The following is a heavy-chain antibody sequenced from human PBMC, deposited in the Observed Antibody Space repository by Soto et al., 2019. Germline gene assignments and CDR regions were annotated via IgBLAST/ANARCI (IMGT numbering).Heavy chain of an antibody. CDR3: ARVRRWLRFWDYFDY. V-gene: IGHV4-34*01. D-gene: IGHD5-12*01. Sequence: SETLSLTCAVYGGSFSGYYWSWIRQPPGKGLEWIGEINHSGSTNYNPSLKSRVTISVDTSKNQFSLKLSSVTAADTAVYYCARVRRWLRFWDYFDYWGQGTLVTVSS. CDR2: INHSGST. J-gene: IGHJ4*02. CDR1: GGSFSGYY.